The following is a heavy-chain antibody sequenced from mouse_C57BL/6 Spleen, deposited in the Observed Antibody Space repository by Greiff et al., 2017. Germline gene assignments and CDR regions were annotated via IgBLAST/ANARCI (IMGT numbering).Heavy chain of an antibody. CDR3: ARDWHYGKGWAMDY. V-gene: IGHV5-16*01. J-gene: IGHJ4*01. CDR1: GFTFSDYY. Sequence: EVKLVESEGGLVQPGSSMKLSCTASGFTFSDYYMAWVRQVPEKGLEWVANINYDGSSTYYLDSLKSRFIISRDNAKNILYLQMSSLKSEDTATYYCARDWHYGKGWAMDYWGQGTSVTVSS. D-gene: IGHD1-1*01. CDR2: INYDGSST.